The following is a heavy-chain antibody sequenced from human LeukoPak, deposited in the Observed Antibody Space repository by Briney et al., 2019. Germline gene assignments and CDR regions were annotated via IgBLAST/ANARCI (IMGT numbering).Heavy chain of an antibody. Sequence: PGGSLRLSCAASGFTFSSYAMSWVRQAPGKGLEWISAISGSGSSTYYADSVKGRFTISRYNSKNTLHLQMNSLRAEDTAVYYCAKCITALLSPADAFDIWGQGTMVTVSS. V-gene: IGHV3-23*01. J-gene: IGHJ3*02. CDR1: GFTFSSYA. CDR2: ISGSGSST. CDR3: AKCITALLSPADAFDI. D-gene: IGHD1-26*01.